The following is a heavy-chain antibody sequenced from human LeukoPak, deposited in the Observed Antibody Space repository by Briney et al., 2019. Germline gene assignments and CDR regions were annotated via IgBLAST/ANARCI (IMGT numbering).Heavy chain of an antibody. CDR2: ISSSSSYI. D-gene: IGHD6-19*01. CDR1: GFTFSSYA. Sequence: PGGSLRLSCAASGFTFSSYAMSWVRQAPGKGLEWVSSISSSSSYIYYADSVKGRFTISRDNAKNSLYLQMNSLRAEDTAVYYCARDLSSGFEVNWYFDLWGRGTLVTVSS. CDR3: ARDLSSGFEVNWYFDL. J-gene: IGHJ2*01. V-gene: IGHV3-21*01.